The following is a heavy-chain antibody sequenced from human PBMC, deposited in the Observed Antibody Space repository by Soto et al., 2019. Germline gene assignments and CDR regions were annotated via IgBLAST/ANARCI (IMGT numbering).Heavy chain of an antibody. Sequence: SETLSLTCTVSGVSVSNSSYYWSWVRQPPGKGLEWIGSVYYSGSTYYNPSLESRVTISVDKSKNQFSLKLMSLSAADTAVYYCGRLEGLATISYYFDYWGQGALVTVSS. CDR1: GVSVSNSSYY. J-gene: IGHJ4*02. CDR3: GRLEGLATISYYFDY. V-gene: IGHV4-39*01. CDR2: VYYSGST. D-gene: IGHD3-9*01.